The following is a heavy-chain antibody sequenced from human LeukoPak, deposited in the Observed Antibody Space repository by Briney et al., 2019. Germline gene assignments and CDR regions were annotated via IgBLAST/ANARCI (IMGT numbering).Heavy chain of an antibody. CDR3: ARDPGGRSWFDP. J-gene: IGHJ5*02. Sequence: SETLSLTCTVSGGSISSYYWSWIRQPPGKGLEWIGYIYYSGSTNYNPSLKSRVTISVDTSKNQFSLKLSSVTAADTAVYYCARDPGGRSWFDPWGQGTPVTVSS. CDR2: IYYSGST. D-gene: IGHD2-15*01. V-gene: IGHV4-59*01. CDR1: GGSISSYY.